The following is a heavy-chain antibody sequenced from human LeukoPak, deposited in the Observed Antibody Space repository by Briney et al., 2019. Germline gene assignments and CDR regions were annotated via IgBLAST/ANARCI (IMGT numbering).Heavy chain of an antibody. J-gene: IGHJ3*02. CDR3: ARNVRDDAFDI. CDR2: VYYTGDT. V-gene: IGHV4-59*02. Sequence: SETLSLTCTVSGDSVTGYYWNWIRQPPGKGLEWIGYVYYTGDTNYKPSLKSRVAISLDTSKNHFSLKLTSVAAADTAVYYCARNVRDDAFDIWDQGTTVTVSS. CDR1: GDSVTGYY. D-gene: IGHD2-8*01.